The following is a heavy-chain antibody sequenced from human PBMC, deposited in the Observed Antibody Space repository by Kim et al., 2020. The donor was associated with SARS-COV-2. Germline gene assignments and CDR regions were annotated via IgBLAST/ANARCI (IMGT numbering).Heavy chain of an antibody. J-gene: IGHJ4*02. Sequence: TNYNPSLKSRVTISVDTSKNQFSLKLSSVTAADTAVYYCARRTFNYYFDYWGQGTLVTVSS. V-gene: IGHV4-34*01. CDR3: ARRTFNYYFDY. CDR2: T.